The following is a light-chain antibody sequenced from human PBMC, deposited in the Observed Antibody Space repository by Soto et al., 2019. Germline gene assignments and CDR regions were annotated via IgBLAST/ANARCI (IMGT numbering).Light chain of an antibody. CDR3: QQSYSTPYT. CDR1: QSISSY. V-gene: IGKV1-39*01. Sequence: DIQMTQSPSSLSASVGDRVTITCRASQSISSYLNWDQQKPGKAPKLLIYAASSLQSGVPSSFSGSGSWTDFTLTISSLQPEAGANDYCQQSYSTPYTLGQGTKLEIK. CDR2: AAS. J-gene: IGKJ2*01.